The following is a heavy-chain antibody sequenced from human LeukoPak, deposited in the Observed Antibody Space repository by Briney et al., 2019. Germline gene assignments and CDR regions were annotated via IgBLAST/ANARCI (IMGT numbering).Heavy chain of an antibody. J-gene: IGHJ3*02. V-gene: IGHV3-30-3*01. CDR2: ISYDGSNK. D-gene: IGHD3-3*01. CDR1: GFTFSSYA. CDR3: AAPGTYYDFWKVDAFDI. Sequence: QPGRSLRLSCAASGFTFSSYAMHWVRQAPGKGLEWVAVISYDGSNKYYADSVKGRFTISRDNSKNTLYLQMNSLRAEDTAVYYCAAPGTYYDFWKVDAFDIWGQGTMVTVSS.